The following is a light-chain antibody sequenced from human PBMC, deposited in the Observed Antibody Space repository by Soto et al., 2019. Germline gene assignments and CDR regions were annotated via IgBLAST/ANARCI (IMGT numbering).Light chain of an antibody. V-gene: IGLV2-8*01. CDR3: SSFASSNTGV. CDR2: EVT. Sequence: QSALTQPPSASGSPGQSVTISCTGTSSDVGAYNYVSWYQQHAGKAPKLVIYEVTKRRSGVPDRFSGSKSANTASLTVSGLQAEDEADYYCSSFASSNTGVFGGGTKLTVL. CDR1: SSDVGAYNY. J-gene: IGLJ3*02.